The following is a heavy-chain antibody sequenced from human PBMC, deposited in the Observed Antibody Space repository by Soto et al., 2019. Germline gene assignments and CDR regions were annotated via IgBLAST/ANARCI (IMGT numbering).Heavy chain of an antibody. CDR1: GFAASSHY. D-gene: IGHD3-10*01. CDR3: ARDSYMTL. V-gene: IGHV3-66*01. Sequence: GGSLRLSCVASGFAASSHYMNWVRQAPGKGLEWVSIIRNGGDTYYADSVKGRFTMSRDDFKNALYLQMNSLTDEDMAIYYCARDSYMTLWGRGTLVTVSS. CDR2: IRNGGDT. J-gene: IGHJ4*02.